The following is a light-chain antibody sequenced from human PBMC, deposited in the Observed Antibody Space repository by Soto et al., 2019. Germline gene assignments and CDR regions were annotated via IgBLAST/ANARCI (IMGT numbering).Light chain of an antibody. CDR2: DAS. V-gene: IGKV3-20*01. J-gene: IGKJ1*01. CDR1: QSVSSSY. CDR3: QQYGSSPGT. Sequence: EIVLTQSPGTLSLSPGERATLSCRAGQSVSSSYLAWYQQKPGQAPRLLIYDASSRATGIPDRFSGSGSGTDFTLTISRLEPEDFAVYYCQQYGSSPGTFGQGTKVEIK.